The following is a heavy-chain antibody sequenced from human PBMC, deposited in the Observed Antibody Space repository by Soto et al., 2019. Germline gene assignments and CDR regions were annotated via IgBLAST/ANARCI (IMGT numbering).Heavy chain of an antibody. CDR1: GFSLTTSGMG. D-gene: IGHD2-2*01. J-gene: IGHJ5*02. CDR2: IYWNDDK. V-gene: IGHV2-5*01. CDR3: AHHTITPATNWFDP. Sequence: QITLKESGPTLVNPTQTLTLTCTFSGFSLTTSGMGVGWIRQPPGKALEWLALIYWNDDKRYSPSLKGRLTITKDTSKNQVVLAMTNMDPVDTATYYCAHHTITPATNWFDPWGLGTLVTVSS.